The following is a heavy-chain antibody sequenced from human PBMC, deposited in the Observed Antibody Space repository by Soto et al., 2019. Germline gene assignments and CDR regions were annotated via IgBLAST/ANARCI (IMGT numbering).Heavy chain of an antibody. CDR2: IHSSGNT. V-gene: IGHV4-4*02. D-gene: IGHD3-22*01. CDR3: ASTGPYSSGNN. CDR1: GTSVSGANW. J-gene: IGHJ4*02. Sequence: SETLSLTCAVSGTSVSGANWWGWVRQPPGKGLEWIGEIHSSGNTDYNPSLKSRVTISRDMSKNEFSLKLTSVTAADTAVYYCASTGPYSSGNNWGQGTLVTVSS.